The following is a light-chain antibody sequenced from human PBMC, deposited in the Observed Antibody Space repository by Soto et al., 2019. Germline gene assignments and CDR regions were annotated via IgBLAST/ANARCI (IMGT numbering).Light chain of an antibody. CDR1: SSDVVGYNY. J-gene: IGLJ3*02. CDR3: SSYTSSSTPWV. CDR2: DVS. V-gene: IGLV2-14*01. Sequence: QSALTQPASVSGSPGQSITISCTGTSSDVVGYNYVSWYQQHPGKAPKLMIYDVSNRPSGVSNRFSGSKSGNTASLPISGLQAEDEADYYCSSYTSSSTPWVFGGGTKLTVL.